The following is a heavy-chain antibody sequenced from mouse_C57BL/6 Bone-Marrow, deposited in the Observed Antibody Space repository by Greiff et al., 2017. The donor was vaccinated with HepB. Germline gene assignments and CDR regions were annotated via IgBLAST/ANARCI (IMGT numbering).Heavy chain of an antibody. CDR2: ISSGSSTI. J-gene: IGHJ1*03. CDR1: GFTFSDYG. V-gene: IGHV5-17*01. D-gene: IGHD1-1*01. CDR3: ARPITTVLYWYFDV. Sequence: EVKVEESGGGLVKPGGSLKLSCAASGFTFSDYGMHWVRQAPEKGLEWVAYISSGSSTIYYADTVKGRFTISRDNAKNTLFLQMTSLRSEDTAMYYCARPITTVLYWYFDVWGTGTTVTVSS.